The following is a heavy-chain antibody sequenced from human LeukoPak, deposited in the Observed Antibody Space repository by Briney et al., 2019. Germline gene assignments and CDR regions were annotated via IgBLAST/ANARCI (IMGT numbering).Heavy chain of an antibody. D-gene: IGHD1-26*01. V-gene: IGHV1-2*02. J-gene: IGHJ3*02. Sequence: ASVKVSCKASGYTFTGYYMHWVRQAPGQGLEWMGWINPNSGGTNYAQKFQGRVTMTRDTSISTAYMELSRLRSDDTAVYYCATAPELLHAFDIWGQGTMVTVSS. CDR3: ATAPELLHAFDI. CDR2: INPNSGGT. CDR1: GYTFTGYY.